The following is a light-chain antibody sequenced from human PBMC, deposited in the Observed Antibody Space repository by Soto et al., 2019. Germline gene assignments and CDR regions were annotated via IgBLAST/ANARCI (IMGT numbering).Light chain of an antibody. Sequence: ELVLTQSPGTLSLSPGERTTLSCRASPSISSSYLAWYQQTPGQAPRLLVYGASSRATGIPDRFSGRGSWTDFTLNISRLEPEDFALYYCKQYSSTFCTLGKGTKVEIK. J-gene: IGKJ1*01. V-gene: IGKV3-20*01. CDR2: GAS. CDR3: KQYSSTFCT. CDR1: PSISSSY.